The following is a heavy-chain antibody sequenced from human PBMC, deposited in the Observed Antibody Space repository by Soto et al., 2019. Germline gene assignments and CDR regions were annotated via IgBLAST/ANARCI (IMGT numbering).Heavy chain of an antibody. V-gene: IGHV1-18*01. CDR2: ISTYNGNT. Sequence: ASVKVSCKASGYIFTSHGISWVRQAPGQGLEWMGRISTYNGNTKYAQKLQGRVTMTTDTSASIAYMELRSLRSDDTAVYYCARGPPFHWGQGTLVTVSS. J-gene: IGHJ4*02. D-gene: IGHD3-16*01. CDR3: ARGPPFH. CDR1: GYIFTSHG.